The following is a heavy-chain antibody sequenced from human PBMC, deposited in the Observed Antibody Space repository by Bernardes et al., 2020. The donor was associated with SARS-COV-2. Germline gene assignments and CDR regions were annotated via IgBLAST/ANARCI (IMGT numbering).Heavy chain of an antibody. CDR3: ARTGGGALDY. J-gene: IGHJ4*02. V-gene: IGHV6-1*01. Sequence: SQTLSLTCAISGDSVSSNSASWNWIRQSPSRGLEWLGRTYYRSKLYNEYAVSVRSRVTINPDTSRNQFSLQLTSVTPEDTAVYYCARTGGGALDYWGQGTLVTVSS. CDR2: TYYRSKLYN. D-gene: IGHD1-26*01. CDR1: GDSVSSNSAS.